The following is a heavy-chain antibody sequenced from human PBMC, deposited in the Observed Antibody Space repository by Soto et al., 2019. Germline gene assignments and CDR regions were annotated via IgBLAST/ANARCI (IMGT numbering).Heavy chain of an antibody. CDR2: ISGSGGSA. Sequence: GGSLRLSCAASGFTFSSYAMSWVRQAPGKXLEWVSAISGSGGSAYYADSVKGRFTISRDNSKNTLYLQMNSLRAEDTAVYYCAKDKESWFTMIVVAIEAFDIWGQGTMVTVSS. V-gene: IGHV3-23*01. CDR3: AKDKESWFTMIVVAIEAFDI. CDR1: GFTFSSYA. D-gene: IGHD3-22*01. J-gene: IGHJ3*02.